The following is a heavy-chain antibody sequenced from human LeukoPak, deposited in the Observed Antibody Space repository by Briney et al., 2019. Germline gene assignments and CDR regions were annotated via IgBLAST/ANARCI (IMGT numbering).Heavy chain of an antibody. D-gene: IGHD3-10*01. CDR3: ARELWFANAPGSWLDP. J-gene: IGHJ5*02. Sequence: PSQTLSLTCVVFGDSISSGAYSWSWIRQPPGKGLEWIGYIFHTGSTFYNPSLKSRVTISVDNSKNQFSLRLSSVTAADTAVYYCARELWFANAPGSWLDPWGQGTLVNVSS. CDR2: IFHTGST. CDR1: GDSISSGAYS. V-gene: IGHV4-30-2*01.